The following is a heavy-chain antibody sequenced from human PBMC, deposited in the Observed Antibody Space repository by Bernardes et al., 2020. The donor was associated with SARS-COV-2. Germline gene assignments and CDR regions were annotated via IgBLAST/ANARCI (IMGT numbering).Heavy chain of an antibody. Sequence: GGSLRLSCAASGFTFSSYAMSWVRQAPGKGLEWVSAISGSGGSTYYADSVKGRFTISRDNSKNTLYLQMNSLRAEDTAVYYCARHSKLCTKGVCHTYYYYGMDVWGQGTTVTVSS. CDR2: ISGSGGST. V-gene: IGHV3-23*01. CDR1: GFTFSSYA. CDR3: ARHSKLCTKGVCHTYYYYGMDV. D-gene: IGHD2-8*01. J-gene: IGHJ6*02.